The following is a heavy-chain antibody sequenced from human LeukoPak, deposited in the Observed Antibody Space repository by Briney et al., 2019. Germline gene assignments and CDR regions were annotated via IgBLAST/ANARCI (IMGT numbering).Heavy chain of an antibody. CDR2: ISGSGGGT. CDR1: GVTFSSYV. D-gene: IGHD3-3*01. V-gene: IGHV3-23*01. J-gene: IGHJ4*02. CDR3: AKDQGITIFGVVDY. Sequence: GGSLRLSCEASGVTFSSYVMSWVRQAPGKGPEWVSGISGSGGGTYYADFVKGRFAISRDNSKNTLYLQMNSLRAEDTAVYYCAKDQGITIFGVVDYWGQGTLVTVSS.